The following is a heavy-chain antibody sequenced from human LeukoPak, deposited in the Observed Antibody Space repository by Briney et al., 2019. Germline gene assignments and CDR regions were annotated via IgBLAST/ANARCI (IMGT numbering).Heavy chain of an antibody. J-gene: IGHJ4*02. CDR2: IYYSGST. V-gene: IGHV4-39*01. CDR1: GGSINSGSYY. CDR3: ARKPYGSGRFDY. Sequence: SETLSLTCTVSGGSINSGSYYWGWIRQPPGEGLEWIGNIYYSGSTSYSPSLKSRVTISVDTSKNQFSLKLNSVTAADTAVYYCARKPYGSGRFDYWGQGTLVTVSS. D-gene: IGHD3-10*01.